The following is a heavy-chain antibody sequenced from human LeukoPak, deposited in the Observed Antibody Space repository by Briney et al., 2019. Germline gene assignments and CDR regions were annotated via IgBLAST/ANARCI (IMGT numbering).Heavy chain of an antibody. V-gene: IGHV1-69*13. D-gene: IGHD2-2*02. Sequence: SVKVSCKASGGTFSSYAISWVRQAPGQGLEWMGGIIPIFGTANYAQKFQGRVTITADESTSTAYMELSSLRSEDTAVYYCARDRDIVVVPAAIRGVAFDIWGQGTMVTVSS. CDR2: IIPIFGTA. J-gene: IGHJ3*02. CDR3: ARDRDIVVVPAAIRGVAFDI. CDR1: GGTFSSYA.